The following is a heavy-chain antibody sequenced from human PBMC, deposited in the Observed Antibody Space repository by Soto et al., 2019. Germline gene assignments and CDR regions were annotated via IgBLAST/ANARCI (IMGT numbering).Heavy chain of an antibody. J-gene: IGHJ3*02. D-gene: IGHD2-2*01. CDR2: ISSSSSTI. Sequence: GALRLSCAASGFTFSSYSMNWVRQAPGKGLEWVSYISSSSSTIYYADSVKGRFTISRDNAKNSLYLQMNSLRAEDTAVYYCARDGYCSSTSCYVFAFDIWGQGTMVTVSS. CDR3: ARDGYCSSTSCYVFAFDI. V-gene: IGHV3-48*01. CDR1: GFTFSSYS.